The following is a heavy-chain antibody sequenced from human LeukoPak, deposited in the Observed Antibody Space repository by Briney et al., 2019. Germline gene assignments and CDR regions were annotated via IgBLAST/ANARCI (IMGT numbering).Heavy chain of an antibody. Sequence: SVKVSCKASGDTFSSYAINWVRQAPEQGLEWMGSIIPIFGTAIFAQKFQGRFTITTDQSTSTAYLELSSLRSDDTAVYYSAREGGGYHYVWGSYRYYFDYWGQGTLVTVSS. CDR1: GDTFSSYA. CDR3: AREGGGYHYVWGSYRYYFDY. D-gene: IGHD3-16*02. V-gene: IGHV1-69*05. J-gene: IGHJ4*02. CDR2: IIPIFGTA.